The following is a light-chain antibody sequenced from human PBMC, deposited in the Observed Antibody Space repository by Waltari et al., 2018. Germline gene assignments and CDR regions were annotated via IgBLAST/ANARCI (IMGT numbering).Light chain of an antibody. J-gene: IGKJ1*01. Sequence: DIQMTQSPSSLSASVGDTVTITCRASQGISSYLNWFQQKPGKAPKLLIYAASSLESGVPSSLCGSGSVTEITLTISSLQAEDVAAYYCLQHNSYPWTFGQGTKVEIK. CDR3: LQHNSYPWT. CDR2: AAS. V-gene: IGKV1-17*01. CDR1: QGISSY.